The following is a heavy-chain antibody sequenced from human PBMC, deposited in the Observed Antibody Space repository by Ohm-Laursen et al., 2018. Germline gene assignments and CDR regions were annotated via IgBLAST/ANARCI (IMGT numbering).Heavy chain of an antibody. Sequence: SLRLSCAASGFTFSSYGMHWVRQAPGKGLEWIAVIRYDGSNEYYADYLKGRFTISRDNSKNTLYLQMNSLRVEDTAVYYCARDYRYDYWGQGTLVTVSS. CDR3: ARDYRYDY. CDR2: IRYDGSNE. CDR1: GFTFSSYG. J-gene: IGHJ4*02. D-gene: IGHD1-26*01. V-gene: IGHV3-33*01.